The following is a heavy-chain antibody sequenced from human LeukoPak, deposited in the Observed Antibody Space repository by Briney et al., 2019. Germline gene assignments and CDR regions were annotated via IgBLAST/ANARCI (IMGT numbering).Heavy chain of an antibody. CDR1: GFTFCNYW. CDR3: ARGRGSGCADY. D-gene: IGHD6-25*01. CDR2: IKQDGSET. Sequence: GGSLRLSCAPSGFTFCNYWMSWVRQSPGKGLEWVANIKQDGSETNYVDSVKGRFTISRDNAKNSLYLQMRTLRAHDTAVYYCARGRGSGCADYWGQGTLVTVSS. V-gene: IGHV3-7*04. J-gene: IGHJ4*02.